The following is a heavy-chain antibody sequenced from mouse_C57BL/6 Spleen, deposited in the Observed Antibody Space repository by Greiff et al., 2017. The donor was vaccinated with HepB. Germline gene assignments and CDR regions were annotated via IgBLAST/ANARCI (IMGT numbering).Heavy chain of an antibody. CDR3: ARLIYDGYYVDAMDY. CDR2: IHPNSGST. D-gene: IGHD2-3*01. CDR1: GYTFTSYW. J-gene: IGHJ4*01. Sequence: QVQLQQPGAELVKPGASVKLSCKASGYTFTSYWMHWVKQRPGQGLEWIGMIHPNSGSTNYNEKFKSKATLTVDKSSSTAYMQLSSLTSEDSAVYYCARLIYDGYYVDAMDYWGQGTSVTVSS. V-gene: IGHV1-64*01.